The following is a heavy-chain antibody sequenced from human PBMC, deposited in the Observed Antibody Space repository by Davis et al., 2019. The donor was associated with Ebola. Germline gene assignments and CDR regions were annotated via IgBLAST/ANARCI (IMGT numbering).Heavy chain of an antibody. CDR1: GGTFSSYA. CDR3: ARDQEVVTAIHYYGMDV. D-gene: IGHD2-21*02. J-gene: IGHJ6*02. Sequence: SVKVSCKASGGTFSSYAISWVRQAPGQGLEWMGRIIPILGIANYAQKFQGRVTMTTDTSTSTAYMELRSLRSDDTAVYYCARDQEVVTAIHYYGMDVWGQGTTVTVSS. V-gene: IGHV1-69*04. CDR2: IIPILGIA.